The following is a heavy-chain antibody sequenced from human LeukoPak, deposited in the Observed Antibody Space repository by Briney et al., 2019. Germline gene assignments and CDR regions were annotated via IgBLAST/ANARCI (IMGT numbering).Heavy chain of an antibody. CDR3: AKTRWRSMVAAYVDY. J-gene: IGHJ4*02. CDR1: GFTFSSYG. D-gene: IGHD2-15*01. Sequence: GGSLGLSCAASGFTFSSYGMSWVRQAPGKGLEWVSAISGSGGSTYYADSVKGRFTISRDNSKNTLYLQMNSLRAEDTAVYYCAKTRWRSMVAAYVDYWGQGTLVTVSS. V-gene: IGHV3-23*01. CDR2: ISGSGGST.